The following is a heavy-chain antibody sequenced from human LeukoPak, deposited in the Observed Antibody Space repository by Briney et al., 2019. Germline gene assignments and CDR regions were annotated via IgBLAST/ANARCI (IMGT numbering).Heavy chain of an antibody. Sequence: PGGSLRLSCAASGFTFSDYYMSWIRQAPGKGLERVSYISSSGSTIYYADSVKGRFTISRDNAKNSLYLQMNSLRAEDTAVYYCARDQYSSGWFYYGMDVWGQGTTVTVSS. D-gene: IGHD6-19*01. V-gene: IGHV3-11*04. CDR2: ISSSGSTI. J-gene: IGHJ6*02. CDR3: ARDQYSSGWFYYGMDV. CDR1: GFTFSDYY.